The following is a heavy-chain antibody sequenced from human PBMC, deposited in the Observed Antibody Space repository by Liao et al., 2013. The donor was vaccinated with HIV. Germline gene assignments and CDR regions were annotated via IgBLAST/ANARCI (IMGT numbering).Heavy chain of an antibody. CDR1: GGSFSGYY. D-gene: IGHD3-3*01. CDR3: ARVPLRVTIFGVVTSSWYFDL. Sequence: QVQLQQWGAGLLKPSETLSLTCAVYGGSFSGYYWSWIRQPPGKGLEWIGEINHSGSTNYNPSLKSRVTISEDTSKNQFSLKLSSVTAADTAVYYCARVPLRVTIFGVVTSSWYFDLWGRGTLVTVSS. J-gene: IGHJ2*01. CDR2: INHSGST. V-gene: IGHV4-34*01.